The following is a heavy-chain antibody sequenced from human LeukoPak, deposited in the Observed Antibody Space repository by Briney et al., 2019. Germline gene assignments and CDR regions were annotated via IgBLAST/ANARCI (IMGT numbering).Heavy chain of an antibody. D-gene: IGHD3-10*01. CDR2: IYYSGST. CDR1: GGSISSSSYY. J-gene: IGHJ4*01. Sequence: SETLSLTCTVSGGSISSSSYYWGWIRQPPGKGLEWIGSIYYSGSTDYNPSLKSRVIISVDTSKNQFSLKLTSVTAADTAVYYCAARSYYYGSGSYSDYWGHGTLVIVSS. V-gene: IGHV4-39*07. CDR3: AARSYYYGSGSYSDY.